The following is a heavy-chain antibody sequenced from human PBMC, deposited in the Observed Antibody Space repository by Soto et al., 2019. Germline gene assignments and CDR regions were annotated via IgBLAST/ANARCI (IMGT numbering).Heavy chain of an antibody. J-gene: IGHJ2*01. D-gene: IGHD6-19*01. CDR1: GFTFSRYW. CDR2: INGDGSST. V-gene: IGHV3-74*01. CDR3: ASLAGPYRLWYFDL. Sequence: PGGSLRLSCAASGFTFSRYWMYWVRQAPGKGLVWVSRINGDGSSTTYADSVKGRFTISRDNANNTLHLQMNRLRAEDTGLYYCASLAGPYRLWYFDLWGRGTLVTVSS.